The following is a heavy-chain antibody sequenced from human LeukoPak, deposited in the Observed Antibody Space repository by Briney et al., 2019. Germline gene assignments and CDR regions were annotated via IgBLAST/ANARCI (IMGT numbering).Heavy chain of an antibody. CDR1: GGSISSYY. Sequence: KPSETLSLTCTVSGGSISSYYWSWIRQPPGKGLEWIGYIYYSGSTNYNPSLKSRVTISVDTSKNQFSLKLSSVTAADTAVYYCARGIVYIVDVWGQGTTVTVSS. D-gene: IGHD5/OR15-5a*01. CDR2: IYYSGST. V-gene: IGHV4-59*12. J-gene: IGHJ6*02. CDR3: ARGIVYIVDV.